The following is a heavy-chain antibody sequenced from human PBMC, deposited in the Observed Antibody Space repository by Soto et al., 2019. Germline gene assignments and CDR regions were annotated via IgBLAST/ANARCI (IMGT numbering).Heavy chain of an antibody. D-gene: IGHD3-10*01. CDR1: GFTFSSYG. CDR3: ARDLRLVLLWFGDHGGGMDV. J-gene: IGHJ6*02. Sequence: GGSLRLSCAASGFTFSSYGMHWVRQAPGKGLEWVAVIWYGGSNKYYADSVKGRFTISRDNSKNTLYLQMNSLRAEDTAVYYCARDLRLVLLWFGDHGGGMDVWGQGTTVTVSS. CDR2: IWYGGSNK. V-gene: IGHV3-33*01.